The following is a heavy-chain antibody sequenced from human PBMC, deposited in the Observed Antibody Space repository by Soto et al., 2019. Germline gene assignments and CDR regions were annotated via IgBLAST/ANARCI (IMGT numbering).Heavy chain of an antibody. J-gene: IGHJ4*02. CDR2: INHSGST. CDR1: GGSFSGYY. D-gene: IGHD6-13*01. CDR3: ARKKRAAVKPLAREFDY. V-gene: IGHV4-34*01. Sequence: SETLSLTCAVYGGSFSGYYWSWIRQPPGKGLEWIGEINHSGSTNYNPSLKSRVTISVDTSKNQFSLKLSSVTAADTAVYYCARKKRAAVKPLAREFDYWGQGTLVTVSS.